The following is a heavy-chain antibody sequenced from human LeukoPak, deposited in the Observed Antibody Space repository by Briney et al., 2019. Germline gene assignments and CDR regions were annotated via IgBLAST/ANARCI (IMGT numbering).Heavy chain of an antibody. D-gene: IGHD1-26*01. V-gene: IGHV6-1*01. Sequence: SQTLSFTCAISGDSVSNNRASWGWIRQSPLRGLEWLGRTYYRSQWFDDYAPSLRSRITINPDTSKNQFSLQLTSVTPEDTAVYYCVRIRGLGLFDYWGQGTLVTVSS. CDR2: TYYRSQWFD. J-gene: IGHJ4*02. CDR1: GDSVSNNRAS. CDR3: VRIRGLGLFDY.